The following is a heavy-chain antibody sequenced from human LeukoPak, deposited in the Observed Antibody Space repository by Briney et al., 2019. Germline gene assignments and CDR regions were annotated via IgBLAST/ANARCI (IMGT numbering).Heavy chain of an antibody. V-gene: IGHV3-20*04. CDR1: GFTFDDYG. D-gene: IGHD6-6*01. Sequence: GGSLRLSCAASGFTFDDYGMSWVRQAPGKGLEWVSGINWNGGSTGYADSVKGRFTISRDNAKNSLYLQMNSLRAEDTALYYCARDSAIAARYFFDYWGQGTLVTVSS. CDR3: ARDSAIAARYFFDY. CDR2: INWNGGST. J-gene: IGHJ4*02.